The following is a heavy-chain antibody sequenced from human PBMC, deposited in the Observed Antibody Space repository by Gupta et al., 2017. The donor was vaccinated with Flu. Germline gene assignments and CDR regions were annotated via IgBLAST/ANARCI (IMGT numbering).Heavy chain of an antibody. D-gene: IGHD1-26*01. Sequence: QMLLVQSGAEVMKTGSSVKISCKASGYHFTYRDLHWVRQVPGQALEWMSWITIYNGNTDYALKFKDRRTITRETSLTAVYMDLDALSSDDSGIYYCVRSSLYGSPYHFESWGQGTLLTVSS. CDR2: ITIYNGNT. CDR3: VRSSLYGSPYHFES. J-gene: IGHJ4*02. V-gene: IGHV1-45*02. CDR1: GYHFTYRD.